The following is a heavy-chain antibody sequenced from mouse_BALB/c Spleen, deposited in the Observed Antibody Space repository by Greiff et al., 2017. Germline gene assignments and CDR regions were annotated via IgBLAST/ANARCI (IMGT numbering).Heavy chain of an antibody. D-gene: IGHD2-2*01. CDR1: GFTFTDYD. Sequence: EVMLVESGGGLVPPGGSLCLSCATSGFTFTDYDMSWVRQPPGKALEWLGFIRNKANGYTTESSASVKGRFTISRDNSKSILYLQMNTLRAEDSATYYCERDWDFYYGCTFAYWGQGTLVTVSA. V-gene: IGHV7-3*02. J-gene: IGHJ3*01. CDR3: ERDWDFYYGCTFAY. CDR2: IRNKANGYTT.